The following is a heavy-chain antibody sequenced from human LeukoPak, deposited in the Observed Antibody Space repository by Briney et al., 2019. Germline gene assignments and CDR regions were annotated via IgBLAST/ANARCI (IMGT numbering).Heavy chain of an antibody. CDR2: IYTSGST. CDR1: GGSIRSYY. V-gene: IGHV4-4*07. CDR3: ARDTQIHKDPTGYSSSWSAYYYYYMDV. J-gene: IGHJ6*03. D-gene: IGHD6-13*01. Sequence: SETLSLTCTGSGGSIRSYYWSWIRQPAGKGLEWIGRIYTSGSTNYNPSLKSRVTMSVDTSKNQFSLKLSSVTAADTAVYYCARDTQIHKDPTGYSSSWSAYYYYYMDVWGKGTTVTVSS.